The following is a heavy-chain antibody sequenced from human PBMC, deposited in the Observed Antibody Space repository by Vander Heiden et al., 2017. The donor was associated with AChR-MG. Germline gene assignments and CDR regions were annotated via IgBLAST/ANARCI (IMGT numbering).Heavy chain of an antibody. V-gene: IGHV1-69*01. D-gene: IGHD6-13*01. J-gene: IGHJ3*02. CDR1: GGTFSSYA. Sequence: VQLVQSGAEVKKPGSSVKVSCKASGGTFSSYAISWVRQAPGQGLEWMGGIIPSFGTANYAQKFQGRVTITADESTSTAYMELSSLRSEDTAVYYCARAEIPGIAAAGLGAFDIWGQGTMVTVSS. CDR3: ARAEIPGIAAAGLGAFDI. CDR2: IIPSFGTA.